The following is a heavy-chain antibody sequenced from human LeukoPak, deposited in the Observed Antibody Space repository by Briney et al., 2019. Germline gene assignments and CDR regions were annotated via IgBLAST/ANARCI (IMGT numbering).Heavy chain of an antibody. J-gene: IGHJ5*02. D-gene: IGHD1-26*01. Sequence: PGGSLRLSCAAPGFTFSSYWMHWVRQAPGKGLVWVSRINTDGSSTSYADSVKGRFTISRDNAKNTLYLQMNSLRAEDTAVYYCARGVIVGANWFDPWGQGTLVTVSS. V-gene: IGHV3-74*01. CDR1: GFTFSSYW. CDR3: ARGVIVGANWFDP. CDR2: INTDGSST.